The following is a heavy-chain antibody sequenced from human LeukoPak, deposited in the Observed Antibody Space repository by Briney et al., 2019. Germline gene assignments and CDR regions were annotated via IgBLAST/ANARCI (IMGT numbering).Heavy chain of an antibody. Sequence: PSETLSLTCAVSGGSISSGGYSWSWIRQPPGKGLEWIGYIYYSGSTYYNPSLKSRVTISVDTSKNQFSLKLSSVTAADTAVYYCARTPIQLFPFDYWGQGTLVTVSS. V-gene: IGHV4-30-2*05. D-gene: IGHD3-10*01. J-gene: IGHJ4*02. CDR3: ARTPIQLFPFDY. CDR2: IYYSGST. CDR1: GGSISSGGYS.